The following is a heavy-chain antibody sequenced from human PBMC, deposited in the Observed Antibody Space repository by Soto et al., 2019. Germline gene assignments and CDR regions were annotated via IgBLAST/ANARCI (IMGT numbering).Heavy chain of an antibody. J-gene: IGHJ6*03. V-gene: IGHV3-23*01. D-gene: IGHD2-21*01. CDR2: ISGSGGST. Sequence: GGSLRLSCAASGFTFSSYAMSWVRQAPGKGLEWVSAISGSGGSTYYADSVKGRFTISRDNSKNTLYLQMNSLRAEDTAVYYCAKDSNRGYYYYYYMDVWGKGTTVTVSS. CDR1: GFTFSSYA. CDR3: AKDSNRGYYYYYYMDV.